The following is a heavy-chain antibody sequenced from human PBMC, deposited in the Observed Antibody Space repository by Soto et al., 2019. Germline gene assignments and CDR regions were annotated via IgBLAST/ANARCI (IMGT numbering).Heavy chain of an antibody. CDR1: GGSISSGGYF. V-gene: IGHV4-31*03. J-gene: IGHJ4*02. CDR3: ARGVLY. CDR2: IFYSGTT. Sequence: PSETLSLTCTFSGGSISSGGYFWSWIRQPPGKGLEWIGNIFYSGTTYYNPSLKSRVTISVDTSKNQFSLKLSSVTAADTAVYFCARGVLYWGQGTLVTV. D-gene: IGHD1-1*01.